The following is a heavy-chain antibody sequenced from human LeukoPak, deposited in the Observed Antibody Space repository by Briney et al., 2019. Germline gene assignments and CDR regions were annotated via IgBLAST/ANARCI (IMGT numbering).Heavy chain of an antibody. J-gene: IGHJ4*02. CDR1: GFTLSNYG. Sequence: GGSLRLSCAASGFTLSNYGIHWVRQAPGKGPEWVAFIQSDGSNKYYADSVRGRFTISRDNSKSTLSLQMNSLRAEDTAIYYCATYRQVLLPFESWGQGTLVTVSS. D-gene: IGHD2-8*02. V-gene: IGHV3-30*02. CDR2: IQSDGSNK. CDR3: ATYRQVLLPFES.